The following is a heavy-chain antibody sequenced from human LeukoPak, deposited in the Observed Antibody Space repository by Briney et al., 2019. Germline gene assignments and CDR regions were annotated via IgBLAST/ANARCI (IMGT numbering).Heavy chain of an antibody. J-gene: IGHJ4*02. CDR3: TRSVPRYCSSTSCRYFDY. Sequence: GGSLRLSCTASGFTFGDYAMSWVRQAPGKGLEWVGFIRSIAYGGTTEYAASVKGRFTISRDDSKSIAYLQMNSLKTEDTAVYYCTRSVPRYCSSTSCRYFDYWGQGTLVTVSS. CDR1: GFTFGDYA. V-gene: IGHV3-49*04. CDR2: IRSIAYGGTT. D-gene: IGHD2-2*01.